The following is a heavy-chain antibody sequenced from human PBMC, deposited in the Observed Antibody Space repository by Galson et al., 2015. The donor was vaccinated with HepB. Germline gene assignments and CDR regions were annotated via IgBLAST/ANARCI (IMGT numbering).Heavy chain of an antibody. CDR1: GFTFSGYS. D-gene: IGHD2-21*02. J-gene: IGHJ3*02. CDR2: ISSSSSYV. CDR3: ARDTLRGAYCGGDCYNAFDI. Sequence: SLRLSCAASGFTFSGYSMNWVRQAPGKGLEWVSSISSSSSYVYYADSVKGRFTISRDNAKNSLYLQMNSLRAEDTAVYYCARDTLRGAYCGGDCYNAFDIWGQGTMVTVSS. V-gene: IGHV3-21*01.